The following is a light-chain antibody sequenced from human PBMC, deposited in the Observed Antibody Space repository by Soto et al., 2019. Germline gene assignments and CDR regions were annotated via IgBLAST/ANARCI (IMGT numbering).Light chain of an antibody. V-gene: IGLV9-49*01. CDR3: GADHGSGSNFLSGV. CDR1: SGYSNYK. CDR2: VGTGGIVG. Sequence: QLVLTQPPSASASLGASVTLTCTLSSGYSNYKVDWYQQRPGKGPRFVMRVGTGGIVGSKGDGIPDRFSVLGSGLNRYLTIKNIQEEDESDYHCGADHGSGSNFLSGVFGTGTKLTVL. J-gene: IGLJ1*01.